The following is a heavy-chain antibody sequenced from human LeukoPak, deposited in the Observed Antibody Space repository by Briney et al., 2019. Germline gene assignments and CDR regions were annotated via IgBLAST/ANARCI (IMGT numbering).Heavy chain of an antibody. CDR2: MNPNSGNT. Sequence: ASVKVSCKASGYTFTSYGISWVRQATGQGLEWMGWMNPNSGNTGYAQKFQGRVTMTRNTSISTAYMELSSLRSEDTAVYYCARKLNYYDSSGYYLWGQGTLVTVSS. V-gene: IGHV1-8*02. D-gene: IGHD3-22*01. CDR1: GYTFTSYG. J-gene: IGHJ5*02. CDR3: ARKLNYYDSSGYYL.